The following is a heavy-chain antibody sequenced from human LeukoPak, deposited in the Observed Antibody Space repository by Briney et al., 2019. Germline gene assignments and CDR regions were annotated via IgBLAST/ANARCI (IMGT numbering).Heavy chain of an antibody. J-gene: IGHJ4*02. Sequence: GGSLRLSCAASRFTFSSFGMHWVRQAPGKGLEWVAVTSYDGRNKYYAHSVKGRFTISRDNSKNTLHLQMNSLRAEDTAVYYCAKQGGGSGWYLSYGGQGTLVTVSS. CDR2: TSYDGRNK. CDR3: AKQGGGSGWYLSY. V-gene: IGHV3-30*19. D-gene: IGHD6-19*01. CDR1: RFTFSSFG.